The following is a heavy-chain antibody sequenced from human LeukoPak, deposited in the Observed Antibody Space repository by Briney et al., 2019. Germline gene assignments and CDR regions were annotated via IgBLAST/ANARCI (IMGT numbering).Heavy chain of an antibody. CDR1: GGSISSGGYY. Sequence: SETLSLTCTVSGGSISSGGYYWSWIRQHPGKGLEWIGYIYYSGSTYYNPSLKSRVTISVDTSKNQFSLKLSSVTAAGTAVYYCARTRSRSDAFDIWGQGTMVAVSS. V-gene: IGHV4-31*03. J-gene: IGHJ3*02. CDR2: IYYSGST. D-gene: IGHD2-2*01. CDR3: ARTRSRSDAFDI.